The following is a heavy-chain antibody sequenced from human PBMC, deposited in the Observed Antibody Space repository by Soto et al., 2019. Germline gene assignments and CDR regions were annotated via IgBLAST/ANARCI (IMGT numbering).Heavy chain of an antibody. J-gene: IGHJ3*02. CDR1: GFTFSDYY. V-gene: IGHV3-11*06. CDR2: ISSSSSYT. Sequence: GGSLRLSCAASGFTFSDYYMSWIRQAPGKGLEWVSYISSSSSYTNYADSVKGRFTISRDNVKNSTYLQMNSLRAADTAVYYCARDLKLPLDAFDIWGQGTMVTVS. CDR3: ARDLKLPLDAFDI.